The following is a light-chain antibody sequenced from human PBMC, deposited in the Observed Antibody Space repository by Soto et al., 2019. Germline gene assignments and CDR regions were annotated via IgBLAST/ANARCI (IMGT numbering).Light chain of an antibody. V-gene: IGKV1-33*01. CDR3: QQYDNLPLT. Sequence: DIQMTQSPSSLSASVGDRVTITCQASQDISNYLNWYQQKPGKAPKLLIYDASNLETGVPSRFSGSGSGTDFTVTISSLQPEDIATYYCQQYDNLPLTCGQGTRLEIK. J-gene: IGKJ5*01. CDR1: QDISNY. CDR2: DAS.